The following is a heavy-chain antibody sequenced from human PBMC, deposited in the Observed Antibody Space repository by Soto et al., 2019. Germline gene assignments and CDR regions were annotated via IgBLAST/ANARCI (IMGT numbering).Heavy chain of an antibody. CDR1: GGYISNYY. CDR2: IFYSGAT. J-gene: IGHJ4*02. D-gene: IGHD1-20*01. CDR3: ARSVHNNGWNFDY. V-gene: IGHV4-59*01. Sequence: PSETMSLTCTVSGGYISNYYLSWIRQPPGKGLEWIGYIFYSGATNYNPSLKSRITISVDTSKNQFSLKLSSVTAADTAVYYCARSVHNNGWNFDYWGQGTLVTVSS.